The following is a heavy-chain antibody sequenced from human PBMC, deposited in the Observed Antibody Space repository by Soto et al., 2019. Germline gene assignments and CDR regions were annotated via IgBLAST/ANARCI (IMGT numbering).Heavy chain of an antibody. CDR3: AKAVVVVATYMLDY. D-gene: IGHD2-15*01. CDR2: ISYDGSNK. J-gene: IGHJ4*02. Sequence: PGGSLRLSCAASGFTFSSYGMHWVRQAPGKGLEWVAVISYDGSNKYYADSVKGRFTISRDNSKNTLYLQMNSLRAEDAAVYYCAKAVVVVATYMLDYWGQGTLVTVSS. CDR1: GFTFSSYG. V-gene: IGHV3-30*18.